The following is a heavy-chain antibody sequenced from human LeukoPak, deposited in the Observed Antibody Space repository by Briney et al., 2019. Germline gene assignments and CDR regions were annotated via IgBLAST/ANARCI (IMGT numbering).Heavy chain of an antibody. CDR1: GYTFTSYY. CDR2: INPSGGST. J-gene: IGHJ5*02. V-gene: IGHV1-46*01. D-gene: IGHD1-26*01. Sequence: ASVKVSCRASGYTFTSYYMHWVRQAPGQGLEWMGIINPSGGSTSYAQKFQGRVTMTRDMSTSTVYMELSSLRSDDTAVYYCARSDRVVGTTNLSAWGQGTLVTVSS. CDR3: ARSDRVVGTTNLSA.